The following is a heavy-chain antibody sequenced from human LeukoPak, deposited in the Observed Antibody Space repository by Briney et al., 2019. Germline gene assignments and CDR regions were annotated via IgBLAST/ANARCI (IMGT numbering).Heavy chain of an antibody. CDR2: IREDGSEK. CDR3: ATEGGRQQFLL. Sequence: GSLRLSCAASGFTFSSSWMTWVRQAPGKGLEWVASIREDGSEKTSVDSVKGRFTISRDNSKNTLYLQMNSLRAEDTAVYYCATEGGRQQFLLWGQGTLVTVSS. J-gene: IGHJ4*02. V-gene: IGHV3-7*01. D-gene: IGHD5-24*01. CDR1: GFTFSSSW.